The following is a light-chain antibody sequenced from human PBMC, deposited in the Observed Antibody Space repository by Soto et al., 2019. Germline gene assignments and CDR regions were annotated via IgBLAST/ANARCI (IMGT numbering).Light chain of an antibody. CDR1: QNINSW. Sequence: DIQMTQSPSTLPASVGDRVTITCRASQNINSWLAWYQQKPGKAPNLLIYDASTLESGVPSRFSGSGSGTEFTLTISSLQPEDFATYYCQQFHSFSRTFGQGTKVEVK. V-gene: IGKV1-5*01. CDR2: DAS. CDR3: QQFHSFSRT. J-gene: IGKJ1*01.